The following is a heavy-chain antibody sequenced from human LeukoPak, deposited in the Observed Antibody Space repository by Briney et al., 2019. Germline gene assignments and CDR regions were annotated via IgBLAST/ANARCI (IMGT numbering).Heavy chain of an antibody. D-gene: IGHD3-10*01. CDR1: GFTFSSYG. Sequence: GGSLRLSCAASGFTFSSYGMHWVRQAPGMGLEWVAVISYDGSNKYYANSVKGRFTISRDNSKNTLYLQMNSLRAEDTAVYYCARGSSLQHWGQGTLVTVSS. V-gene: IGHV3-30*19. CDR3: ARGSSLQH. J-gene: IGHJ1*01. CDR2: ISYDGSNK.